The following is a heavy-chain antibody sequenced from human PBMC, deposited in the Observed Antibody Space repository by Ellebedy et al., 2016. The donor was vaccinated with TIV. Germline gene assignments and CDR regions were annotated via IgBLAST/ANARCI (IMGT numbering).Heavy chain of an antibody. CDR2: INPSGSST. CDR1: AYIFTSYY. Sequence: AASVKVSCKASAYIFTSYYMHWVRQAPGQGLEWMGIINPSGSSTSYAQKLQGRLTITSDTSASTVYMELSSLRSEDTAMYYCARVQGYSSSSARGHWFDPWGQGTLVTVSS. CDR3: ARVQGYSSSSARGHWFDP. J-gene: IGHJ5*02. D-gene: IGHD6-6*01. V-gene: IGHV1-46*04.